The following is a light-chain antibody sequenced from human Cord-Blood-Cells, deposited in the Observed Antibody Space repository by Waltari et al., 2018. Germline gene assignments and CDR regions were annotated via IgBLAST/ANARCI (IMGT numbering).Light chain of an antibody. CDR1: QSVSSSY. CDR2: GAS. J-gene: IGKJ1*01. V-gene: IGKV3-20*01. Sequence: EIVLTQSPGTLSLSPGERPPISCRASQSVSSSYLAWYQQKPGQAPRLLIYGASSRATGIPDRFSGSGSGTDFTLTISRLEPEDFAVYYCQQYGSSPRTFGQGTKVEIK. CDR3: QQYGSSPRT.